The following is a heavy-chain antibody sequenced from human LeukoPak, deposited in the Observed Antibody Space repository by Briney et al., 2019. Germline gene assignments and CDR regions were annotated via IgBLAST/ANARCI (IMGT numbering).Heavy chain of an antibody. J-gene: IGHJ4*02. CDR3: ARVRSDYGDFGNY. Sequence: ASVKASCKASGYSFTSYGISWVRQAPGQGLEWMGRISVHTGNTNYAQKLQGRVTMTTDTSTSTAYMELRSLRSDDTDVYYCARVRSDYGDFGNYWGQGTLVTVSS. CDR1: GYSFTSYG. V-gene: IGHV1-18*04. D-gene: IGHD4-17*01. CDR2: ISVHTGNT.